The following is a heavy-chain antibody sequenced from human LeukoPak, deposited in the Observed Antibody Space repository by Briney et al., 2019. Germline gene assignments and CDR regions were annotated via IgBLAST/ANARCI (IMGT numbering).Heavy chain of an antibody. Sequence: SETLSFTCAVYGGSFSGYYWSWIRQPPGKGLEWIGEINHSGSTNYNPSLKSRVTISVDTSKNQFSLKLSSVTAADTAVYYCARVYDCSSTSCYECFDYWGQGTLVTVSS. J-gene: IGHJ4*02. CDR2: INHSGST. V-gene: IGHV4-34*01. CDR1: GGSFSGYY. D-gene: IGHD2-2*01. CDR3: ARVYDCSSTSCYECFDY.